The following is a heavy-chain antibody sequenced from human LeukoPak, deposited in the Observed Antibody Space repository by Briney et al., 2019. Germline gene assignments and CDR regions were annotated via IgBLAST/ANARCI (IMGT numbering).Heavy chain of an antibody. Sequence: SETLSLTCAVYGGSFSGYYWSWIRQPPGKGLEWIGEINHSGSTNYNPSLKSRVTMSVDTSKNQFSLKLSSVTAADTAVYYCARGRGVYDSSGYYRRPKAFDIWGQGTMVTVSS. CDR1: GGSFSGYY. CDR2: INHSGST. CDR3: ARGRGVYDSSGYYRRPKAFDI. J-gene: IGHJ3*02. D-gene: IGHD3-22*01. V-gene: IGHV4-34*01.